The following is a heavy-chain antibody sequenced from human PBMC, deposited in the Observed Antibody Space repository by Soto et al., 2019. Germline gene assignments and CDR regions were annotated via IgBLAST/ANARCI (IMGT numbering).Heavy chain of an antibody. D-gene: IGHD3-10*01. J-gene: IGHJ6*02. V-gene: IGHV1-69*13. CDR2: IIPIFGTA. CDR1: GGTFSSYA. CDR3: ARFRGTYGSGSYMDYYYCYGMDV. Sequence: SVKVSCKASGGTFSSYAISWVRQAPGQGLEWMGGIIPIFGTANYAQKFQGRVTITADESTSTAYMELSSLRSEDTAVYYCARFRGTYGSGSYMDYYYCYGMDVWG.